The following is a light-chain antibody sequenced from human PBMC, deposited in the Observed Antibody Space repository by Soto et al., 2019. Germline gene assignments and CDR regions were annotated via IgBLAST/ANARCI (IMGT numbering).Light chain of an antibody. CDR3: QHRFNWPWT. CDR2: DAS. Sequence: EILLTQCPATLSLSPGERATLSWRASQSVIRYLAWYQQRPGQAPRLLIYDASYRATGIPARFSGSGSGTDFTLTISRLETEDFAVYYCQHRFNWPWTFGQGTKVE. V-gene: IGKV3-11*01. CDR1: QSVIRY. J-gene: IGKJ1*01.